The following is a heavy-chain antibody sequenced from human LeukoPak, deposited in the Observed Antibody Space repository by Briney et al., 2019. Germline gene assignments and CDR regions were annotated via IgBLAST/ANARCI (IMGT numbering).Heavy chain of an antibody. J-gene: IGHJ4*02. Sequence: GGSLRLSCAASGFSFSTYTMNWVRQAPGKGLERVAGIQHDGGRTYYADSVKGRFTISRDNSKNTLYLEMNSLTPEDTALYYCARDLYYYDSSGPPGCWGQGTLVTVSS. CDR2: IQHDGGRT. V-gene: IGHV3-30-3*01. D-gene: IGHD3-22*01. CDR1: GFSFSTYT. CDR3: ARDLYYYDSSGPPGC.